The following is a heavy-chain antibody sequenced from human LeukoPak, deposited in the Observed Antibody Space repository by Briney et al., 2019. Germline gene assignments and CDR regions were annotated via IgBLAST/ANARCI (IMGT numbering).Heavy chain of an antibody. Sequence: PGGSLRLSCAASGFTFSSYWMSWVRQAPGKGLEWVANIKQDGSEKYYVDSVKGRFTISRDSSKNTLYLQMNSLRADDTAVYYCARGAYSNSWLNFDYWGQGTLVTVSS. CDR2: IKQDGSEK. CDR1: GFTFSSYW. D-gene: IGHD6-13*01. V-gene: IGHV3-7*04. CDR3: ARGAYSNSWLNFDY. J-gene: IGHJ4*02.